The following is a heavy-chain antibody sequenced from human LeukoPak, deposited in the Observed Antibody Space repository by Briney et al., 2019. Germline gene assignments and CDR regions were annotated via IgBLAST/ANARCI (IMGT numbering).Heavy chain of an antibody. V-gene: IGHV3-66*01. CDR2: IYSGGST. CDR1: GFTVSSNH. CDR3: ARGPYDNSGYRFDY. J-gene: IGHJ4*02. Sequence: PGGSLRLSCAASGFTVSSNHMTWVRQAPGKGLEWVSVIYSGGSTYYADSVKGRFTISRDNSKNTLYLQMNSLRAEDTAVYYCARGPYDNSGYRFDYWGQGTLVTVSS. D-gene: IGHD3-22*01.